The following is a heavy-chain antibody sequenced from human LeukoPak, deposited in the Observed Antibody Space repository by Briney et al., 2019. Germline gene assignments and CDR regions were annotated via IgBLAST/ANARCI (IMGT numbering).Heavy chain of an antibody. CDR3: ATSRAYDYHFDY. V-gene: IGHV4-59*01. J-gene: IGHJ4*02. Sequence: KPSETLSLTCTVSGGSISSYYWSWIRQPPGKGLEWIGYIYYSGSTNYNPSLKSRVTISVDTSKNQFSLKLSSVTAADTAVYYCATSRAYDYHFDYWGQGTLVTVSS. CDR1: GGSISSYY. CDR2: IYYSGST. D-gene: IGHD5-12*01.